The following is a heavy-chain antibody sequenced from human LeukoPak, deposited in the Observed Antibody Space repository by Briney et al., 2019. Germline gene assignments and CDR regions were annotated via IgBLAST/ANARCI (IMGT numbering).Heavy chain of an antibody. CDR3: ASPFGGVIADY. V-gene: IGHV3-21*01. CDR1: GFTFSSYS. D-gene: IGHD3-16*02. CDR2: ISSSSSYI. Sequence: GGSLRLSCAASGFTFSSYSMNWVRQAPGRGLEWVSSISSSSSYIYYADSVKGRFTISRDNAKNSLYLQMNSLRAEDTAVYYCASPFGGVIADYWGQGTLVTVSS. J-gene: IGHJ4*02.